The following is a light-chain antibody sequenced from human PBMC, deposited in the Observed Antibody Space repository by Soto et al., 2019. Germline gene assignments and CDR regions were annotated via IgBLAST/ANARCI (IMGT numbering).Light chain of an antibody. CDR2: GAS. CDR1: QSVSSSY. Sequence: EIVLTQSPGTLSLSPGERATLSCRASQSVSSSYLAWYQQKPGQAPRLLIYGASRRATGIADRFSGSGSGTDLTLTVSRLEPEDFAVYYCQQYGSSPWTFGQGAKVEIK. J-gene: IGKJ1*01. V-gene: IGKV3-20*01. CDR3: QQYGSSPWT.